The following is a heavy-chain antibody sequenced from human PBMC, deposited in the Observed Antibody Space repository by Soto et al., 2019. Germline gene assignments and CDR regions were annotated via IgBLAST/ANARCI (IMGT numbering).Heavy chain of an antibody. CDR2: ISSSSSTI. J-gene: IGHJ6*02. CDR3: ARADSGYAHGYYYYGMAV. CDR1: GFTFSSYS. Sequence: EVQLVESGGGLVQPGGSLRLSCAASGFTFSSYSMNWVRQAPGKGLEWVSYISSSSSTIYYADSVKGRFTISRDNAKNSLSLQMNSVRAEDTAVYYCARADSGYAHGYYYYGMAVWGQGTTVTVSS. D-gene: IGHD5-12*01. V-gene: IGHV3-48*01.